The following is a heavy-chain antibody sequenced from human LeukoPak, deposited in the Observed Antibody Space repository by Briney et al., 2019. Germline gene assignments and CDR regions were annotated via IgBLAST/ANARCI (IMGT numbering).Heavy chain of an antibody. Sequence: GGSLRLSCAASGFTFSSYGMHWVRQAPGKGLEWVAVISYDGSNKYYADSVKGRFTISRDNSKNTLYLQMNGLRAEDTAVYYCAKGGYGSGWWFGAFDIWGQGTMVTVSS. CDR2: ISYDGSNK. J-gene: IGHJ3*02. CDR3: AKGGYGSGWWFGAFDI. CDR1: GFTFSSYG. V-gene: IGHV3-30*18. D-gene: IGHD6-19*01.